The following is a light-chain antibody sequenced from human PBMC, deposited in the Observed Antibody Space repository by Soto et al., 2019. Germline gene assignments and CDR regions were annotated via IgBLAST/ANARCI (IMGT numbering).Light chain of an antibody. CDR2: AAS. J-gene: IGKJ1*01. CDR3: QQGNTWPWT. CDR1: QSIGLA. Sequence: EIVLTQSPGTLSLSPGERATLSCRASQSIGLAIAWYQHKPGQAPRLLIYAASDRATGIPGRFSGSGSGTDFTLIISSLEPEDFAFYYCQQGNTWPWTFGQGTKVDI. V-gene: IGKV3-11*01.